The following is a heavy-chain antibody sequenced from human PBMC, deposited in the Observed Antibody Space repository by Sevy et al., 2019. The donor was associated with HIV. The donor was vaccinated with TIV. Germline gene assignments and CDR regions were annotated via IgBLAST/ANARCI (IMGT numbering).Heavy chain of an antibody. J-gene: IGHJ4*02. V-gene: IGHV3-23*01. CDR1: GFTFSTYA. D-gene: IGHD2-21*02. CDR3: AKADAGDPRVYDY. CDR2: ISGSGSSA. Sequence: GESLKISCAASGFTFSTYAMSWVRQAPGKGLEWVSAISGSGSSAYYADSVKGRFTISRDHSKSALYLQMNSLRVEDTAVYYCAKADAGDPRVYDYWGQGTLVTVSS.